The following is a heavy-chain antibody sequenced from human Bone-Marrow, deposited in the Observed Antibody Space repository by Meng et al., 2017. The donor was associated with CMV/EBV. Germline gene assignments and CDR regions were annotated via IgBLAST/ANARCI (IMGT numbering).Heavy chain of an antibody. CDR1: GFTFSSYS. Sequence: GGSLRLSCAASGFTFSSYSMNWVRQAPGKGLEWVSSISSSSSYIYYADSVKGRFTIFRDNAKNSLYLQMNSLRAEDTAVYYCARDGYCSSTSCLYYYYYYGMDVWGQGPTVTGSS. J-gene: IGHJ6*01. CDR2: ISSSSSYI. D-gene: IGHD2-2*01. V-gene: IGHV3-21*01. CDR3: ARDGYCSSTSCLYYYYYYGMDV.